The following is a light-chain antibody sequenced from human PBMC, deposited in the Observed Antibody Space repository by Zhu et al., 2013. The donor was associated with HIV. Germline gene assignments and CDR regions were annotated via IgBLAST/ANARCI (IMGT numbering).Light chain of an antibody. J-gene: IGKJ4*01. CDR3: QQVNAFPLT. V-gene: IGKV1-33*01. Sequence: DIQMTQSPSSLSASVGDRVTITCQASEDINNYLNWYQQKPGKAPKLLIYDSSNLETGVPSRFSGSGSGTDFTLTISSLQPDDFATYYCQQVNAFPLTFGGGTKVEIK. CDR2: DSS. CDR1: EDINNY.